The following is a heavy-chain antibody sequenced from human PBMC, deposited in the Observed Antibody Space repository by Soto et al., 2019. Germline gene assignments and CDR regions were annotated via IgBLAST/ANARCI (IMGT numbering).Heavy chain of an antibody. CDR3: ACPHAPYDYYYHMDV. Sequence: GGSLRLSCAASGFTFRNFAMNWVRQAPGKGLEWVAVISYDGGNLDYADSVRGRFAISRDNSKDTLYLQMSSLRGDDTAVYYCACPHAPYDYYYHMDVWGQGTTVTVSS. CDR2: ISYDGGNL. J-gene: IGHJ6*03. CDR1: GFTFRNFA. V-gene: IGHV3-30*09.